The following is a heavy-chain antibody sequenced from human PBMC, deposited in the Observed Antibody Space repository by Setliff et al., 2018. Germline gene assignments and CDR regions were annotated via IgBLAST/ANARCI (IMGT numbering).Heavy chain of an antibody. D-gene: IGHD2-15*01. CDR1: GFTFSNSA. J-gene: IGHJ4*02. Sequence: GGSLRLSCAASGFTFSNSAMSWVRQAPGKGLEWVSGISGSGGSTFYADSVKGRFTISRDNSKNTLYLQMNSLRAEDTAVYYCAKYTRVVTTTCFDYWGQGTLVTVSS. CDR2: ISGSGGST. CDR3: AKYTRVVTTTCFDY. V-gene: IGHV3-23*01.